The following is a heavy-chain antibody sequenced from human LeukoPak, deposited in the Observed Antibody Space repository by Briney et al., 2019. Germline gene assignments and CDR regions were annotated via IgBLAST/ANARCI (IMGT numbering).Heavy chain of an antibody. D-gene: IGHD3-3*01. CDR2: TNTEYTGGTS. Sequence: GGSLRLSCAASGFTVSSNYMSWVRQAPGQGLEWVGRTNTEYTGGTSDYASPVNGRFIISRDDSNDTAYLQMTTLTTEDTGESYCTTYHRTIYGVVFPDYWGQGTLVTVSS. CDR3: TTYHRTIYGVVFPDY. CDR1: GFTVSSNY. V-gene: IGHV3-15*01. J-gene: IGHJ4*02.